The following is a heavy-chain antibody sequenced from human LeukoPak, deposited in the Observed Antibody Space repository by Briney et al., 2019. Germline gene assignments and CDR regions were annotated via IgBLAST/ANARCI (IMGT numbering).Heavy chain of an antibody. Sequence: PGGSLRLSCAASGFTFSSYWMSWVRQAPGKGLEWVANINQDGTEKDYVDSVKGRFTISRDNAKTSLYLQLNSLRDEDTAVYYCARMSYPRSHIAARRGYFDYWGQGTLVTVSS. V-gene: IGHV3-7*01. J-gene: IGHJ4*02. D-gene: IGHD6-6*01. CDR2: INQDGTEK. CDR1: GFTFSSYW. CDR3: ARMSYPRSHIAARRGYFDY.